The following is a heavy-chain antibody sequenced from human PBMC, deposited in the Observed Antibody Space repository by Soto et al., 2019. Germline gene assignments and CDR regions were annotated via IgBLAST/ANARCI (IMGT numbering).Heavy chain of an antibody. CDR3: AKDAVPYNGEWDWFDL. V-gene: IGHV3-21*04. J-gene: IGHJ5*02. D-gene: IGHD3-10*01. Sequence: GGSLRLSCAASGFTFSSYSMNWVRQAPGKGLEWVSSISSSSSYIYYADSVKGRFTVSRDNSKNTLYLQMNGLRVDDTALYYCAKDAVPYNGEWDWFDLWGQGTLVTVSS. CDR2: ISSSSSYI. CDR1: GFTFSSYS.